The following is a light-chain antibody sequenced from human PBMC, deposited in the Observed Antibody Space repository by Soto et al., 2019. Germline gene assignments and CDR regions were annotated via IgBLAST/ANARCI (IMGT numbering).Light chain of an antibody. Sequence: DIQLTQSPSFLSASVGDRVTITCRASQGIIRYLAWYQQKPGQAPKLLIYAASTLKSGVPSRFSGSGSGTEFTLTISSLQPEDFATYYCQQLNSYPLTFGGGTKVEIK. CDR1: QGIIRY. CDR2: AAS. J-gene: IGKJ4*01. V-gene: IGKV1-9*01. CDR3: QQLNSYPLT.